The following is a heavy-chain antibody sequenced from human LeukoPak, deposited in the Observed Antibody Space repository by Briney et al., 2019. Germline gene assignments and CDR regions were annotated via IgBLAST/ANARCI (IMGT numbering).Heavy chain of an antibody. CDR3: ARARYSSSWFSRPFVY. CDR2: INHSGST. Sequence: SETLSLTCAVYGGSFSGYYWSWIRQPPGKGLEWIGEINHSGSTNYNPSLKSRVTISVDTSKNQFSLKLSSVTAADTAVYYCARARYSSSWFSRPFVYWGQGTLVTVSS. D-gene: IGHD6-13*01. J-gene: IGHJ4*02. CDR1: GGSFSGYY. V-gene: IGHV4-34*01.